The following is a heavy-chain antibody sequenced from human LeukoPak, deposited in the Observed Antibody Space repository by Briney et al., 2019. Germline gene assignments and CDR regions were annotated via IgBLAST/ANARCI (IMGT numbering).Heavy chain of an antibody. J-gene: IGHJ6*02. D-gene: IGHD6-19*01. CDR1: GYTFTTYG. Sequence: ASVKVSFRASGYTFTTYGINWVRQAPGQGLEWMRWIKTYNGDTNTAQKFQDRIIMTTDKSTGTAYMELRSLRSDDTAVYYCAKDGGQQWLTNYYSYGMDVWGQGTTVIVSS. V-gene: IGHV1-18*01. CDR2: IKTYNGDT. CDR3: AKDGGQQWLTNYYSYGMDV.